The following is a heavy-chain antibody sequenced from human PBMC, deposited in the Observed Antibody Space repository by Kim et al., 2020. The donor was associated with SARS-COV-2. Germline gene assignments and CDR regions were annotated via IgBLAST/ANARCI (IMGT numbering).Heavy chain of an antibody. CDR3: ARRGWGGGDYFDY. V-gene: IGHV4-59*12. Sequence: SETLSLTCTVSGASISSYYWSWIRQPPGKGLEWIGHIYYSGSTNYNPSLKSRVTISVDRSKNQFSLKLTSVTAADTAVYYCARRGWGGGDYFDYWGQGTL. D-gene: IGHD1-26*01. J-gene: IGHJ4*02. CDR2: IYYSGST. CDR1: GASISSYY.